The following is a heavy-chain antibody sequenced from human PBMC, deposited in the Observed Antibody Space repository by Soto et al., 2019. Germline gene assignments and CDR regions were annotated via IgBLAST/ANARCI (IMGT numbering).Heavy chain of an antibody. D-gene: IGHD1-26*01. CDR1: GFTFTNYA. CDR3: AKDPPYSESEVDP. CDR2: ISGIGGST. Sequence: GGSLRLSCVASGFTFTNYAMSWVRQAPGKGLEWVSGISGIGGSTNYADSVKGRFTISKDHSKNTMYRQMDSLRVDDTAVYYCAKDPPYSESEVDPWGQGTLVTVSS. J-gene: IGHJ5*02. V-gene: IGHV3-23*01.